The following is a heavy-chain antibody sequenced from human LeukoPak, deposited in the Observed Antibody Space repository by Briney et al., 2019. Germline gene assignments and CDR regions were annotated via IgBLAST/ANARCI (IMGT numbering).Heavy chain of an antibody. Sequence: ASVKVSCKASGYTFSNYYIHWVRQAPGQGPEWMGMISPDSGGTNYPQKFQGRVTMTRDTSTSTVYLELTSLRSADTAVYYCTRTIFTGGDGMDVWGQGTTVTVSS. CDR2: ISPDSGGT. D-gene: IGHD3-10*02. CDR3: TRTIFTGGDGMDV. J-gene: IGHJ6*02. V-gene: IGHV1-46*01. CDR1: GYTFSNYY.